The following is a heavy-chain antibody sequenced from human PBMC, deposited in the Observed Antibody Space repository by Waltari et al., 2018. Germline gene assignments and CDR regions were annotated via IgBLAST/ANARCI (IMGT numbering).Heavy chain of an antibody. CDR3: ARDVSLVVTDDDPDI. CDR2: IIPIFDTP. V-gene: IGHV1-69*12. J-gene: IGHJ3*02. CDR1: GDTFSTYD. Sequence: QVQLVQSGAEVKKPGSSVKVSCKASGDTFSTYDITWVRQAPGQGLEWMGEIIPIFDTPSYPQKFQGRVTITADASTKTAYMELSRLRSEDTAVYYCARDVSLVVTDDDPDIWGQGTMVNVSS. D-gene: IGHD3-16*01.